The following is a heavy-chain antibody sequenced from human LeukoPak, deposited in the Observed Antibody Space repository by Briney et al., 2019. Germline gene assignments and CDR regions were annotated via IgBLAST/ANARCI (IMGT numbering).Heavy chain of an antibody. Sequence: SETLSLTCTVSGGSISSSSRYWGWIRQPPGKGLEWIGEMHHSGSTHYNPSLESRVTISVDKSKNLFSLMLSSVTAADTAVYYCASRSSGWFFDHWGQGTLLTVSS. CDR2: MHHSGST. CDR3: ASRSSGWFFDH. CDR1: GGSISSSSRY. J-gene: IGHJ4*02. D-gene: IGHD6-19*01. V-gene: IGHV4-39*07.